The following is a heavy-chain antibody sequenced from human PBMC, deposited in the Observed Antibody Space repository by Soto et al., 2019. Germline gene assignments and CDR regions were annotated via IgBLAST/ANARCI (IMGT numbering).Heavy chain of an antibody. D-gene: IGHD1-7*01. CDR3: AKDHSNWNYRGSH. J-gene: IGHJ4*02. Sequence: GGSLRLSCAHSGFTFTTSARGWVRQAPGKGLEWVSTISGSGVSTYYADYVKGRFTISRDNSKNTLYLQMNSLRAEDTAVYYCAKDHSNWNYRGSHWGQGTLVTVS. V-gene: IGHV3-23*01. CDR2: ISGSGVST. CDR1: GFTFTTSA.